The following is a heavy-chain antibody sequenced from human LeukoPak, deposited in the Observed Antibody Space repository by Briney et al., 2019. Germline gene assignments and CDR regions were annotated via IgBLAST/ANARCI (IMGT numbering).Heavy chain of an antibody. V-gene: IGHV4-30-2*01. CDR3: ASGTPYDFWSGPIYYYYYMDV. CDR2: IYHSGST. D-gene: IGHD3-3*01. Sequence: PSETLSLTCTVSGGSISSGGYYWSWNRQPPGKGLEWIGYIYHSGSTYYNPSLKSRVTISVDRSKNQFSLKLSSVTAAGTAVYYCASGTPYDFWSGPIYYYYYMDVWGKGTTVTVSS. CDR1: GGSISSGGYY. J-gene: IGHJ6*03.